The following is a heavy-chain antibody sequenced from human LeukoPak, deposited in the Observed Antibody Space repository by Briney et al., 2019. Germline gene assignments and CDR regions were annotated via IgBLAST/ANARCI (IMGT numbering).Heavy chain of an antibody. CDR2: INQDGSEK. Sequence: GGSLRLSCAASGFTFSTYWMSWVRQAPGKGLQWVANINQDGSEKYFVDSVKGRFTISRDNAKNSLYLHMNSLRAEDTAVYYCARNPGVTAGRGYYYYVDVWGKGTTVTVSS. V-gene: IGHV3-7*01. D-gene: IGHD2-2*01. J-gene: IGHJ6*03. CDR3: ARNPGVTAGRGYYYYVDV. CDR1: GFTFSTYW.